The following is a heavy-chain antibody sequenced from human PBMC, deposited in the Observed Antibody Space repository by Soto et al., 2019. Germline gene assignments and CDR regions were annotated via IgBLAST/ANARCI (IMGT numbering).Heavy chain of an antibody. CDR2: MNPNSGNT. D-gene: IGHD3-10*01. V-gene: IGHV1-8*01. CDR3: ARARPVRELDY. Sequence: QVPLVQSGAEVKKPGASVKVSCKASGYTFTSYDINWVRQATGQGLEWMGWMNPNSGNTGYAQKFQGRVTMTRNTSMSTAYMGVGSLRSEDTAVYYCARARPVRELDYWGQGTLVTVSS. J-gene: IGHJ4*02. CDR1: GYTFTSYD.